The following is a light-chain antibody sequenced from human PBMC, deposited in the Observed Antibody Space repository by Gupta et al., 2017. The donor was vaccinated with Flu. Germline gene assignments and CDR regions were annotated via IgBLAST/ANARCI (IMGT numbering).Light chain of an antibody. J-gene: IGLJ3*02. CDR3: SSYTSNSIWV. CDR2: DVS. CDR1: SSDVACYNC. V-gene: IGLV2-14*04. Sequence: SITLSCTGTSSDVACYNCVSWYQQPPCLAPKVLIYDVSDRTSGVSNRFSGAKSGNTASLTISGLQAEDEADYYCSSYTSNSIWVFGGGTKLTVL.